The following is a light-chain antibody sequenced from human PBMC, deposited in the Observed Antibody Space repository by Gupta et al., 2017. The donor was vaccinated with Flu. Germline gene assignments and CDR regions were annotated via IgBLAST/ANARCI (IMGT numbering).Light chain of an antibody. CDR2: KDD. CDR1: SSNIGSSY. J-gene: IGLJ3*02. Sequence: RVTISCSGSSSNIGSSYVFWYQQLPRTPPKLLIYKDDQRPSGVPDRFSGSKSGSSASLAISGLRSDDEADYYCSTWDDSLRGPVFGGGNKLTVL. CDR3: STWDDSLRGPV. V-gene: IGLV1-47*01.